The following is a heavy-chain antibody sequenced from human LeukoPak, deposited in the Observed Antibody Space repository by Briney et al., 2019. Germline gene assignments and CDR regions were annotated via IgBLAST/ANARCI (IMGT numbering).Heavy chain of an antibody. D-gene: IGHD5-18*01. CDR3: ARGGTAMAYYFDY. Sequence: GGSLRLSCEASGFTFTSYSMNWVRQAPGKGLEWVSYISRPGSTIYYADSVRGRFTISRDNAKNSLYLQMSSLRDEDTAVYYCARGGTAMAYYFDYWGQGTPVTVSS. CDR1: GFTFTSYS. CDR2: ISRPGSTI. J-gene: IGHJ4*02. V-gene: IGHV3-48*02.